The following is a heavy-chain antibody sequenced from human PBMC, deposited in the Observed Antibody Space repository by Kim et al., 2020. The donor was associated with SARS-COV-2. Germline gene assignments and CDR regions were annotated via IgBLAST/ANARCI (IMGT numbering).Heavy chain of an antibody. D-gene: IGHD3-22*01. V-gene: IGHV4-59*08. CDR3: ARLRDNYDSSGYYYKEFDS. Sequence: SETLSLTCTVSGGSISSDYWNWIRQPLGKGLEWTGYVHYSGSTKYNPSLNSRVTMSLDTSKNQFSLKLSSVTAADTAVYYCARLRDNYDSSGYYYKEFDSWGQGTLVTVSS. J-gene: IGHJ4*02. CDR1: GGSISSDY. CDR2: VHYSGST.